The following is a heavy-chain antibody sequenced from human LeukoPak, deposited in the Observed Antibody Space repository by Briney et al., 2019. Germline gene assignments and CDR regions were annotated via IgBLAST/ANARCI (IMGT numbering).Heavy chain of an antibody. CDR1: GFTFSDYY. CDR3: ARRGSDYFYFNY. D-gene: IGHD5-12*01. V-gene: IGHV3-11*01. Sequence: GGSLRLSCAASGFTFSDYYMSWIRQAPGKGLEWVSYIRSSGSTIYYADSVKGRFTISRDNTKNSLYLQMDSLRAEDKAVYYCARRGSDYFYFNYWGQGALVTVSS. CDR2: IRSSGSTI. J-gene: IGHJ4*02.